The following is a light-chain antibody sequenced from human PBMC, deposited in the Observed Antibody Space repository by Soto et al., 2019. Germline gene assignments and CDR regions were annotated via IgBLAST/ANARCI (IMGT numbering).Light chain of an antibody. J-gene: IGKJ1*01. CDR2: GAS. Sequence: EVVMTQSPATLSVSPGERATLSCRASQSVSSSLAWYQAKPGQAPRLLIYGASTRATGIPARFSGSGSGTEFTLTISSLQSEDFAVYYCQQYNNWPRTFGQGTKVEIK. CDR3: QQYNNWPRT. CDR1: QSVSSS. V-gene: IGKV3-15*01.